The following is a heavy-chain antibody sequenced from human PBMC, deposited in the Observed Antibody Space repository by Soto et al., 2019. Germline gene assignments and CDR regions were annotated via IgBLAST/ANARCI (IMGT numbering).Heavy chain of an antibody. CDR2: IIPIFGTA. Sequence: GASVKVSCKASGGTFSSYAISWVRQAPGQELEWMGGIIPIFGTANYAQKFQGRVTITADESTSTAYMELSSLRSEDTAVYYCARVVPAALSDYGMDVWGQGTTVTVSS. CDR3: ARVVPAALSDYGMDV. J-gene: IGHJ6*02. D-gene: IGHD2-2*01. CDR1: GGTFSSYA. V-gene: IGHV1-69*13.